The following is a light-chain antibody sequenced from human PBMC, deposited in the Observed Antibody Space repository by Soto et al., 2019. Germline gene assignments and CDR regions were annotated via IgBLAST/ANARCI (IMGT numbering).Light chain of an antibody. Sequence: QSGLTQAPSVSGTRGQRVTISCSGSSSNIGSNSVYWYQHLTGTAPKLLIYRNNQRPSGVPDRISGSKSDTSASLAISGLRSEDEADYYCAKWDDSLSGFVFGTGTKLTVL. V-gene: IGLV1-47*01. CDR2: RNN. CDR1: SSNIGSNS. CDR3: AKWDDSLSGFV. J-gene: IGLJ1*01.